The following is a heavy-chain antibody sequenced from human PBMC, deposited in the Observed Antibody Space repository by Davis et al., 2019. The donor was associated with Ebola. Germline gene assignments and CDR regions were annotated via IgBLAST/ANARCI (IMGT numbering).Heavy chain of an antibody. Sequence: MPGGSLRLSCDVSTGSFSGYYWSWIRQPPGKGLEWIGEINHSGSTNYNPSLKSRVTISVDTSKNQFSLKLSSVTAADTAVYYCARHDYDFWSGYYLGYWGQGTLVTVSS. CDR1: TGSFSGYY. CDR2: INHSGST. D-gene: IGHD3-3*01. CDR3: ARHDYDFWSGYYLGY. J-gene: IGHJ4*02. V-gene: IGHV4-34*01.